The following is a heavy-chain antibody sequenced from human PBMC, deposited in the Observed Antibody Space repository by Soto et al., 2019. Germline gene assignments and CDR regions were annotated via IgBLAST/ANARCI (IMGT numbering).Heavy chain of an antibody. Sequence: GGSLRLSCAASGFTFSSYAMSWVRQAPGKGLEWVSTISGSGGRTYYADSVKGRFTISRDNSKNTLYLQMNSLRAEDTAVYYCAKGKQVVAGIVYYYYGMDVWGQGTTVTV. CDR3: AKGKQVVAGIVYYYYGMDV. D-gene: IGHD6-19*01. V-gene: IGHV3-23*01. CDR2: ISGSGGRT. J-gene: IGHJ6*02. CDR1: GFTFSSYA.